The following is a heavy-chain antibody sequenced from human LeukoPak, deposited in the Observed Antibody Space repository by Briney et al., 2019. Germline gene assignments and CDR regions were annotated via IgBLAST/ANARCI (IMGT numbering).Heavy chain of an antibody. CDR1: GFTFSSYG. J-gene: IGHJ4*02. Sequence: GGSLRLSCAASGFTFSSYGMVWVRQAPGKGLEWVALILYDGSSQYYADSVKGRFTISRDNSKNTLYLQMNSLRAEDTAVYYCAKESYHNIYGYEETGGFAYWAQGTLVTVSS. V-gene: IGHV3-30*18. CDR2: ILYDGSSQ. CDR3: AKESYHNIYGYEETGGFAY. D-gene: IGHD5-18*01.